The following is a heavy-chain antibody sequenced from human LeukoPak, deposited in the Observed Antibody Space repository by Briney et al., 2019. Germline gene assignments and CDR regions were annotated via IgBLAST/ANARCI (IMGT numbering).Heavy chain of an antibody. Sequence: SETLSLTCTVSGGSISSSSYYWGWIRQPPGKELQWIASVYYSGRTNYSPSLKSRVTMTRDTSTSTVYMELSSLRSEDTAVYYCARGRNYYDSSGYYYEGDAFDIWGQGTMVTVSS. V-gene: IGHV4-39*07. CDR2: VYYSGRT. J-gene: IGHJ3*02. CDR1: GGSISSSSYY. CDR3: ARGRNYYDSSGYYYEGDAFDI. D-gene: IGHD3-22*01.